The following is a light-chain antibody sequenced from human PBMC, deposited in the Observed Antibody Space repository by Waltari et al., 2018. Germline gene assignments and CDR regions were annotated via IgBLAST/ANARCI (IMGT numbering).Light chain of an antibody. Sequence: QSVLTQPPSASETPGQRVTISCSGSSSNIGSNTVNWYQQLPGTAPKLLIYSNSPRPSGVPDQFSGSKSGTSASLAISGLQSEDEADYYCAAWDDSLNGWVFGGGTKLTVL. CDR3: AAWDDSLNGWV. CDR2: SNS. CDR1: SSNIGSNT. J-gene: IGLJ3*02. V-gene: IGLV1-44*01.